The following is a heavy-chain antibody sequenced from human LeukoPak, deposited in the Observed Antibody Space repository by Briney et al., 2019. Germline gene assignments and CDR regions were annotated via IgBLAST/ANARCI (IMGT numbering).Heavy chain of an antibody. CDR3: AISGDGHNYFDY. D-gene: IGHD5-24*01. V-gene: IGHV3-33*03. CDR2: IWYDGSNK. J-gene: IGHJ4*02. Sequence: GGSLRLSCTASGFTFSSYGMHWVRQAPGKGLEWVALIWYDGSNKYYADSVKGRFTISRDNAKNTLSLQLNSLRGEDTAVYYCAISGDGHNYFDYWGQGTLVTVSS. CDR1: GFTFSSYG.